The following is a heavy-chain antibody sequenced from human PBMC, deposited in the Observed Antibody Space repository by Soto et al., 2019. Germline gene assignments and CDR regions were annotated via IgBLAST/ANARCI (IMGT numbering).Heavy chain of an antibody. Sequence: SVTLSLTCTVSGGSISSSSYYWGWIRQPPGKGLEWIGSIYYSGSTYCNPSLKSRVTISVDTSKNQFSLKLSSVTAADTAVYYCXRQPLSGWEQQLVQFDYWGQGTLVTVSS. V-gene: IGHV4-39*01. CDR3: XRQPLSGWEQQLVQFDY. J-gene: IGHJ4*02. CDR2: IYYSGST. D-gene: IGHD6-13*01. CDR1: GGSISSSSYY.